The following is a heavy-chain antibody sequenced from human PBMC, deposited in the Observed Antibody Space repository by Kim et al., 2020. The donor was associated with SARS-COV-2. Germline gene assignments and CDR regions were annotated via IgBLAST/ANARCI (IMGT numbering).Heavy chain of an antibody. D-gene: IGHD3-10*01. V-gene: IGHV1-69*13. J-gene: IGHJ4*02. CDR3: ARDHLRRDVFDY. CDR1: GGTFSSYA. Sequence: SVKVSCKASGGTFSSYAISWVRQAPGQGLEWMGGIIPIFGTANYAQKFQGRVTITADESTSTAYMELSSLRSEDTALYYCARDHLRRDVFDYWGQGTLVTVSS. CDR2: IIPIFGTA.